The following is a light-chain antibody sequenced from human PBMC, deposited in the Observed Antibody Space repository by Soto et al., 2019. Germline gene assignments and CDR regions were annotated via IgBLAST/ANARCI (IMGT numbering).Light chain of an antibody. V-gene: IGLV2-8*01. J-gene: IGLJ2*01. CDR1: SSDIGGYNC. CDR2: EVS. Sequence: QSALTQPPSASGSPGQSVTISCTGTSSDIGGYNCVSWYQQHPYKAPKLMIYEVSKRPSGVPDRFSGSKSGNSASLTVSGLQAEDEADYYCSSFAGSNNLVFGGGTQLTVL. CDR3: SSFAGSNNLV.